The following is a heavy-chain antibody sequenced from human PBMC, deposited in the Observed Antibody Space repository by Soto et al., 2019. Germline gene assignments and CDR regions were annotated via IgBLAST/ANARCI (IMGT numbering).Heavy chain of an antibody. J-gene: IGHJ1*01. V-gene: IGHV4-59*01. Sequence: KPSETLSLTCTVSGGSISSFHWSWIRQPPGKGLEWIGFISNSGSTNYNPSLKSRVTISLDTSKNQFSLKLSSVSAADTAVYYCARGVVGASTGFQHWGQGTLVTV. CDR1: GGSISSFH. CDR2: ISNSGST. D-gene: IGHD1-26*01. CDR3: ARGVVGASTGFQH.